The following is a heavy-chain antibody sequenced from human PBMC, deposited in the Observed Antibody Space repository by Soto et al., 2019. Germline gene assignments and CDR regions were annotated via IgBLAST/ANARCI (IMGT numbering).Heavy chain of an antibody. CDR3: ARGVDDSSVPIRG. V-gene: IGHV1-69*13. Sequence: SVKVSCKASGGTFSSYAISWVRQAPGQGLEWMGGIIPIFGTANYAQKFRGRVTITADESTSTAYMELSSLRSEDTAVYYCARGVDDSSVPIRGWGQGTLVTVSS. D-gene: IGHD3-22*01. CDR1: GGTFSSYA. J-gene: IGHJ4*02. CDR2: IIPIFGTA.